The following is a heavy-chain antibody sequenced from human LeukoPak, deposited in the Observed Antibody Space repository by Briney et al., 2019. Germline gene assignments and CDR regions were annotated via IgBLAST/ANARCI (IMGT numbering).Heavy chain of an antibody. V-gene: IGHV1-69*13. CDR3: ARDRGSGWTNFDY. CDR1: GGTFSSYA. CDR2: IIPIFGTA. J-gene: IGHJ4*02. Sequence: GASVNVSCKASGGTFSSYAISWVRQAPGQGLEWMGGIIPIFGTANYAQKFQGRVTITADESTSTAYMELSSLRSEDTAVYYCARDRGSGWTNFDYWGQGTLVTVSS. D-gene: IGHD6-19*01.